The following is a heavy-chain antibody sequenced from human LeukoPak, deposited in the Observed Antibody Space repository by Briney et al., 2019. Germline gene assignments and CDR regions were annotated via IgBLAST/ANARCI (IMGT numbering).Heavy chain of an antibody. CDR3: AKSKRGYSGGWYEYYFDY. Sequence: GRSLRLSCAASGFTFSNYGMHWVRQAPGKGLEWVAVISYDGSDKYYADSVKGRFTISRDNSKNTLYLQMNSLRAEDTAVYYCAKSKRGYSGGWYEYYFDYWGQGTLVTVPS. J-gene: IGHJ4*02. V-gene: IGHV3-30*18. D-gene: IGHD6-19*01. CDR2: ISYDGSDK. CDR1: GFTFSNYG.